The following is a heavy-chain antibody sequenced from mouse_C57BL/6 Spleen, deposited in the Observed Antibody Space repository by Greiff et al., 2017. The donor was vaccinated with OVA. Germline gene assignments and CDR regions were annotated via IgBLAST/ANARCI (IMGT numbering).Heavy chain of an antibody. CDR3: AYLSNPRYFDV. CDR2: IDPEDGET. Sequence: EVKVVESGAELVKPGASVKLSCTASGFNIKDYYMHWVKQRTEQGLEWIGRIDPEDGETKYAPKFQGKATITADTSSNTAYLQLSSLTSEDTAVYYCAYLSNPRYFDVWGTGTTVTVAS. J-gene: IGHJ1*03. D-gene: IGHD2-5*01. V-gene: IGHV14-2*01. CDR1: GFNIKDYY.